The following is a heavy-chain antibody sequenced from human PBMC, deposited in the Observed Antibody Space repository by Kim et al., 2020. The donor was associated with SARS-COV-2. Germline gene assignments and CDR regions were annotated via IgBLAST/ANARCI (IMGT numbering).Heavy chain of an antibody. V-gene: IGHV3-23*01. CDR2: ISGIDKR. CDR3: AKEVPPTKPWSFDL. J-gene: IGHJ2*01. Sequence: GGSLRLSCAASGITFSRYDWTWVRQVPGKGLEWVAVISGIDKRYADSVRGRFTIARDNSRNTLYLQMNSLNADDTALYYCAKEVPPTKPWSFDLWGQGTLVIVSS. CDR1: GITFSRYD.